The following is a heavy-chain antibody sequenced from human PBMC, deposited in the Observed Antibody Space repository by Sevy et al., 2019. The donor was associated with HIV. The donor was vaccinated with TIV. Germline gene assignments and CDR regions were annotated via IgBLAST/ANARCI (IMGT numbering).Heavy chain of an antibody. D-gene: IGHD3-22*01. J-gene: IGHJ4*02. V-gene: IGHV3-23*01. CDR2: ISGSGDNS. Sequence: GGYLRLSCAASGFTFSGYAMSWVRQAPGKGLEWVSGISGSGDNSYYADSVKGRFTISRDNSKNTLYLQMNILRAEDTAVYYCAKGDFYSDSSGYYLFDYWGQGTLVTVSS. CDR1: GFTFSGYA. CDR3: AKGDFYSDSSGYYLFDY.